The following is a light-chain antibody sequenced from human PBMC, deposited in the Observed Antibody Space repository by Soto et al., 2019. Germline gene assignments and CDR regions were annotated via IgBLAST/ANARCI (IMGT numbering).Light chain of an antibody. CDR2: DAS. V-gene: IGKV1-5*01. Sequence: DIQMTQSPSTLSAYVGDRVTITCRASQSISTWLAWYQQKPGKAPKLLIYDASSLESGVPSRFSGSGSGTEFTLTISSLQPDDVATYFCQEYNNYPWTFGQGTKVEIK. CDR1: QSISTW. J-gene: IGKJ1*01. CDR3: QEYNNYPWT.